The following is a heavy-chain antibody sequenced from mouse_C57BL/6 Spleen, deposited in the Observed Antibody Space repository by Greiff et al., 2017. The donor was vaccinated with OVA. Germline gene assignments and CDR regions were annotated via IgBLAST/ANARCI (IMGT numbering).Heavy chain of an antibody. CDR2: INPGSGGT. Sequence: VKVVESGAELVRPGTSVKVSCKASGYAFTNYLIEWVKQRPGQGLEWIGVINPGSGGTNYNEKFKGKATLTADKSSSTAYMQLSSLTSEDSAVYFCARGSNWDRAWFAYWGQGTLVTVSA. D-gene: IGHD4-1*01. CDR1: GYAFTNYL. J-gene: IGHJ3*01. V-gene: IGHV1-54*01. CDR3: ARGSNWDRAWFAY.